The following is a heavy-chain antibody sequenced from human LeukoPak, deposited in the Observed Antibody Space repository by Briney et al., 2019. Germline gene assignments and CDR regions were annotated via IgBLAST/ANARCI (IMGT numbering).Heavy chain of an antibody. CDR3: ARGRLYYYGSGNRSGGYWFDP. CDR1: GGSISSGSYY. J-gene: IGHJ5*02. Sequence: SQTLSLTCTVSGGSISSGSYYWSWIRQPAGKGLEWIGRIYTSGSTNYNPSLKSRVTISVDTSKNQFSLKLSSVTAADTAVYYCARGRLYYYGSGNRSGGYWFDPWGQGTLVTVSS. CDR2: IYTSGST. V-gene: IGHV4-61*02. D-gene: IGHD3-10*01.